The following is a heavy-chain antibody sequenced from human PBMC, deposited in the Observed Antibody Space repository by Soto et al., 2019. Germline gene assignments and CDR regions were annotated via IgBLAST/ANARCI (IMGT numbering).Heavy chain of an antibody. CDR3: ASGDYDILTGYVD. D-gene: IGHD3-9*01. Sequence: ASVKVSCKASGGTFGSDAITWVRQAPGQGLEWVGRIIPIFGTANYAQKFQGRVTITADKSTSTAYMELSSLRSEDTAVYYCASGDYDILTGYVDWGQGTLVTVSS. CDR1: GGTFGSDA. V-gene: IGHV1-69*06. J-gene: IGHJ4*02. CDR2: IIPIFGTA.